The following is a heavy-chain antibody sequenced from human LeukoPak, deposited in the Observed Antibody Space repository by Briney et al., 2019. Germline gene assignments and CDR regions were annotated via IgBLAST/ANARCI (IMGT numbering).Heavy chain of an antibody. CDR1: GFTFSSYN. Sequence: GGTVRLSCAASGFTFSSYNMNWVRQAPGKGLEWVSSISSSSSYIYYADSVKGRFTISRDSAKNSLFLQMNSLRAEDTAVYYCARDRWHDYWGQGTLVTVCS. J-gene: IGHJ4*02. CDR2: ISSSSSYI. CDR3: ARDRWHDY. D-gene: IGHD2-15*01. V-gene: IGHV3-21*01.